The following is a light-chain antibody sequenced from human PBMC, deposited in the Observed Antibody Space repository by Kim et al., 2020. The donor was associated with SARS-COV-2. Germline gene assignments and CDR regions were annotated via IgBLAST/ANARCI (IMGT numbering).Light chain of an antibody. CDR2: NDN. J-gene: IGLJ3*02. CDR1: SSNFGLHF. Sequence: QSVLTQPPSTSGTPGQRVTISCSGSSSNFGLHFVNWYQQLPGTAPKVFIYNDNQRPSGVPDRFSGSRSGTSASLAISGLQSEDEADYYCATWDVSLNGWVFGGGTQLTVL. V-gene: IGLV1-44*01. CDR3: ATWDVSLNGWV.